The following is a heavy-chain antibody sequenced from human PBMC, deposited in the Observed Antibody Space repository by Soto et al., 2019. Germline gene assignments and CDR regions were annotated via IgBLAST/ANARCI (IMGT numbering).Heavy chain of an antibody. CDR3: AEVLDYGKAFDY. Sequence: GGFLRLSWGVSGCTFRSYAMSWVRQAPGKGLEWVSAISGSGGSTYYADSVKGRFTISRDNSKNTLYLQMNSLRADDTAVYYCAEVLDYGKAFDYWGQGSLVTVSS. CDR2: ISGSGGST. V-gene: IGHV3-23*01. CDR1: GCTFRSYA. J-gene: IGHJ4*02. D-gene: IGHD4-17*01.